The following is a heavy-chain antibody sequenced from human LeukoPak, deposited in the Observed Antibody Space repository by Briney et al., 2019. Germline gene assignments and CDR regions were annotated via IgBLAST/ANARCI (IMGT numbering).Heavy chain of an antibody. CDR3: VYYGSGSYESGAFDI. D-gene: IGHD3-10*01. CDR2: INPSGGST. CDR1: GYTFTSYY. J-gene: IGHJ3*02. V-gene: IGHV1-46*01. Sequence: GASVKVSCKASGYTFTSYYMHWVRQAPGQGLEWMGIINPSGGSTSYAQKFQGRVTMTRDTSMSTVYMELSSLRSEDTAVYYCVYYGSGSYESGAFDIWGQGTMVTVSS.